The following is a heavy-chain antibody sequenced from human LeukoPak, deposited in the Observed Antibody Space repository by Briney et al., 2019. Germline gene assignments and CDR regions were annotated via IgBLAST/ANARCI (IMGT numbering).Heavy chain of an antibody. Sequence: GASVKVSCKASGYTFTSYGISWVRQAPGQGLEWMGWISAYNGNTNYAQKLQGRVTMTTDTSTSTAYMELRSLRSDDTAAYYCARSVGDILTGYYYGMDVWGKGTAVTVSS. V-gene: IGHV1-18*04. J-gene: IGHJ6*04. CDR1: GYTFTSYG. CDR3: ARSVGDILTGYYYGMDV. D-gene: IGHD3-9*01. CDR2: ISAYNGNT.